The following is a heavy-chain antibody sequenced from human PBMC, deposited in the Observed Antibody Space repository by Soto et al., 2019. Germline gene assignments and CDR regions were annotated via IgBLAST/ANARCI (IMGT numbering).Heavy chain of an antibody. Sequence: QVQLVESGGGVVHPGRSLRLSCAASGFTSSRSAMHWVRQAPGKGLEWVAVISYDGNDKFYADSVKGRFTISRDNSKSTVYLEVNSLRGEDTAVYYCARGRHGESFTDFWGQGTLVTVSS. CDR1: GFTSSRSA. D-gene: IGHD4-17*01. J-gene: IGHJ4*02. V-gene: IGHV3-30-3*01. CDR3: ARGRHGESFTDF. CDR2: ISYDGNDK.